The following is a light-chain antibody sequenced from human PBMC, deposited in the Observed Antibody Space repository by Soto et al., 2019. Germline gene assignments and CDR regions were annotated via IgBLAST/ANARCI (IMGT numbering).Light chain of an antibody. CDR2: SAS. J-gene: IGKJ1*01. CDR1: QHVDRY. V-gene: IGKV1-39*01. Sequence: DIQMTQSPSSLSASVGDSVTITCRTSQHVDRYLSWYQQIPGRAPKLLIYSASSLVSGVPPRFRGSASATEFTLSISCLQREDFATYFCQQSSNIPWTFGQGTRWISN. CDR3: QQSSNIPWT.